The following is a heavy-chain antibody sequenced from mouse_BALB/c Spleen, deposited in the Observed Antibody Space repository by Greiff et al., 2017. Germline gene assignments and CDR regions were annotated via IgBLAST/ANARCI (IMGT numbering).Heavy chain of an antibody. J-gene: IGHJ3*01. Sequence: VQLQQSGAELVRPGSSVKISCKASGYAFRSYWMNWVKQRPGQGLEWIGQIYPGDGDTNYNGKFKGKATLTADKSSSTAYMQLSSLTSEDSAVYFCARDYDYDVGTWFAYWGQGTLVTVSA. CDR1: GYAFRSYW. V-gene: IGHV1-80*01. D-gene: IGHD2-4*01. CDR3: ARDYDYDVGTWFAY. CDR2: IYPGDGDT.